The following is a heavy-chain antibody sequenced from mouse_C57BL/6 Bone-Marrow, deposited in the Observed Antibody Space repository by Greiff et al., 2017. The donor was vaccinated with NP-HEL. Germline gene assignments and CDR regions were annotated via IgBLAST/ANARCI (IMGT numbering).Heavy chain of an antibody. CDR2: IWWADDK. V-gene: IGHV8-8*01. CDR1: GFSLSTFGMG. CDR3: ARIPIYYGYDGFAY. Sequence: QVTLKVCGPGILQPSQTLSLTCSFSGFSLSTFGMGVGWIRQPSGKGLEWLAHIWWADDKYYNPALKSRLTLSKDPSKNQVFLKIANVDTADTATYYCARIPIYYGYDGFAYWGQGTLVTVSA. J-gene: IGHJ3*01. D-gene: IGHD2-2*01.